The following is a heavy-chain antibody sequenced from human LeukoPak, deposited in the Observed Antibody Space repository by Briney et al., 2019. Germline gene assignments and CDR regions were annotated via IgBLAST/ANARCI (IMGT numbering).Heavy chain of an antibody. J-gene: IGHJ4*02. Sequence: GGSLRLSCAASGFTFSSYAMSWVRQAPGRGLEWVSIISGSGGNTYYADSVKGRFTISRDNTKNTLYLQMNSLRAEDTAVYYCAKVAVAQLGPMNYFDYWGQGTLVTVSS. CDR1: GFTFSSYA. CDR2: ISGSGGNT. V-gene: IGHV3-23*01. CDR3: AKVAVAQLGPMNYFDY. D-gene: IGHD6-19*01.